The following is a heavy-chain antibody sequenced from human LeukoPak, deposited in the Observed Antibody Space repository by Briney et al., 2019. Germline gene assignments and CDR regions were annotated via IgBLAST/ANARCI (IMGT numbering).Heavy chain of an antibody. Sequence: SETLSLTCTVSGGSIGSYYWSWIRQPPGKGLEWIGYIYDSGRTNYNPSLKSRVTISVDTSENQFSLKLSSVTAADTAVYYCARYSGSYSFDYWGQGSLVTVSS. D-gene: IGHD1-26*01. CDR3: ARYSGSYSFDY. V-gene: IGHV4-59*12. CDR1: GGSIGSYY. CDR2: IYDSGRT. J-gene: IGHJ4*02.